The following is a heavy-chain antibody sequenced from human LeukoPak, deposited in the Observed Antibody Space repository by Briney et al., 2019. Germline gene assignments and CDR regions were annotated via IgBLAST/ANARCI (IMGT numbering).Heavy chain of an antibody. D-gene: IGHD1-1*01. CDR1: RFSFSTYP. CDR3: AKSLFTSATGTGRAFHI. J-gene: IGHJ3*02. V-gene: IGHV3-23*01. CDR2: ISASGDVT. Sequence: GGSLRLSCAASRFSFSTYPMGWVRQAPGKGLEWVSGISASGDVTFHADPVKGRFTISRDNSKNTLYLQMTSLRAEDTAGYYCAKSLFTSATGTGRAFHIWGQGTMVTVSS.